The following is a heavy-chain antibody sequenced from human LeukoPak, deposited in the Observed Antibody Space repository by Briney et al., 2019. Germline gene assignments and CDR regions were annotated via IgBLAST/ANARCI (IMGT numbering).Heavy chain of an antibody. J-gene: IGHJ5*02. V-gene: IGHV4-34*01. D-gene: IGHD3-16*02. CDR1: GGSFSGYY. CDR2: INHSGST. CDR3: AGGRDDYVWGSYRHNWFDP. Sequence: SETLSLTCAVYGGSFSGYYWSWIRQPPGKGLEWIGEINHSGSTNYNPSLKSRVTISVDTSKNQFSLKLSSVTAADTAVYYCAGGRDDYVWGSYRHNWFDPWGQGTLVTVSS.